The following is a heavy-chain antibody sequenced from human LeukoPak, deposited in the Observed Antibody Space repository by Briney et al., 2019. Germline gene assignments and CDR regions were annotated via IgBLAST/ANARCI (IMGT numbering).Heavy chain of an antibody. CDR1: GGSISSDY. D-gene: IGHD5-18*01. CDR2: IYFSGST. Sequence: KPSETLSLTCTVSGGSISSDYWSWIRQPPGKGLEWIGDIYFSGSTNYNPSLKNRVTISVDTSKNQFPLKVSSVTAADTAVYYCAKRAYSYGHFDYWGQGTQVTVSS. CDR3: AKRAYSYGHFDY. J-gene: IGHJ4*02. V-gene: IGHV4-59*08.